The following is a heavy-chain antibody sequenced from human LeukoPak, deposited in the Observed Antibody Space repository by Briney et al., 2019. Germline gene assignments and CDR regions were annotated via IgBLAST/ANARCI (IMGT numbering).Heavy chain of an antibody. V-gene: IGHV4-59*01. CDR1: GGSISSYY. Sequence: KSSETLSLTCTVSGGSISSYYWSWIRQPPGKGLEWIGYIYYSGSTNYNPSLKSRVTISVDTSKNQFSLKLSSVTAADTAVYYCARAYYDILTGYYPGFDPWGQGTLVTVSS. J-gene: IGHJ5*02. CDR3: ARAYYDILTGYYPGFDP. CDR2: IYYSGST. D-gene: IGHD3-9*01.